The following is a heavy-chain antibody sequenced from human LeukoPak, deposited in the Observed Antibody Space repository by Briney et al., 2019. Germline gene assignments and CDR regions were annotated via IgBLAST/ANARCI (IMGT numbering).Heavy chain of an antibody. Sequence: PSETLSLTCTVSGGSISSYYWSWIRQPPGKGLEWIGYIYYSGSTNYNPSLKSRVTISVDTSKTQFSLKLSSVTAADTAVYYCARGTIFGVLRGRYFDYXGQGTXVTVSS. J-gene: IGHJ4*02. CDR3: ARGTIFGVLRGRYFDY. CDR1: GGSISSYY. V-gene: IGHV4-59*01. CDR2: IYYSGST. D-gene: IGHD3-3*01.